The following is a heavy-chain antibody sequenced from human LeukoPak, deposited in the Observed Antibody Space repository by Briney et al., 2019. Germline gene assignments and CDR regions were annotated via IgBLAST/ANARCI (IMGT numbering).Heavy chain of an antibody. CDR2: IKKDGSER. Sequence: GGSLRLSCAASGFSFRSYWMTWVRRAPGKGLEWVADIKKDGSERYYVDSVKGRFTISRDNAKNSLYLQMNSLRAEDTAVYYCARDVSRALDYWGQGTLVTVSS. J-gene: IGHJ4*02. D-gene: IGHD5/OR15-5a*01. CDR3: ARDVSRALDY. CDR1: GFSFRSYW. V-gene: IGHV3-7*01.